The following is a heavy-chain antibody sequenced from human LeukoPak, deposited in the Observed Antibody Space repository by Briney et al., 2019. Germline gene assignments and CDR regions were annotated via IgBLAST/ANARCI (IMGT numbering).Heavy chain of an antibody. J-gene: IGHJ4*02. CDR1: GFTFSSYW. CDR2: IYTDGSST. CDR3: ASDGFRYSYGENPHFDY. V-gene: IGHV3-74*01. Sequence: GGSLRLSCAASGFTFSSYWMHWVRQAPGKGLVWVSRIYTDGSSTIYADSVKGRFTISRDNAKNTLYLQMNSLRAEDTAVYYCASDGFRYSYGENPHFDYWGQGTLVTVSS. D-gene: IGHD5-18*01.